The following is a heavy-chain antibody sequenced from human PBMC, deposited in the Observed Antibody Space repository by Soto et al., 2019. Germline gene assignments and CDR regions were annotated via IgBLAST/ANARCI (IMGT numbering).Heavy chain of an antibody. CDR2: IYYSGST. Sequence: SETLSLTCTVSGGSISSYYWSWIRQPPGKGLEWIGYIYYSGSTYYNPSLKSRVTISVDTSKNQFSLKLSSVTAADTAVYYCARRYGGALDYRGQGIPVTVSS. CDR1: GGSISSYY. J-gene: IGHJ4*02. CDR3: ARRYGGALDY. V-gene: IGHV4-59*08. D-gene: IGHD4-17*01.